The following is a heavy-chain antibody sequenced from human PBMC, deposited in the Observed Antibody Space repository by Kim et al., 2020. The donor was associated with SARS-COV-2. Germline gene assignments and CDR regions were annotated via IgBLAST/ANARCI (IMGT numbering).Heavy chain of an antibody. CDR3: ARQRGYCSSTSCNYYYGMDV. Sequence: GESLKISCKGSGYSFTSYWIGWVRQMPGKGLEWMGIIYPGDSDTRYSPSFQGQVTISADKSISTAYLQWSSLKASDTAMYYCARQRGYCSSTSCNYYYGMDVWGQGTTVTVS. CDR2: IYPGDSDT. V-gene: IGHV5-51*01. CDR1: GYSFTSYW. J-gene: IGHJ6*02. D-gene: IGHD2-2*01.